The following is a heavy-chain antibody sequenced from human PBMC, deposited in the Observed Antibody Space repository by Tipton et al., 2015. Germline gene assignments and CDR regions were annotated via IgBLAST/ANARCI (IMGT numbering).Heavy chain of an antibody. V-gene: IGHV4-61*01. CDR3: AREAVARYCYGMDV. Sequence: TLSLTCTVSGGSVSSGSYYWNWIRQPPGKGLEWIGYISFSDTTHYNPSLKSRITISLNTSKNHFSLKMSSVTAADTAVYFCAREAVARYCYGMDVWGQGTTVPVSS. CDR1: GGSVSSGSYY. D-gene: IGHD6-19*01. CDR2: ISFSDTT. J-gene: IGHJ6*02.